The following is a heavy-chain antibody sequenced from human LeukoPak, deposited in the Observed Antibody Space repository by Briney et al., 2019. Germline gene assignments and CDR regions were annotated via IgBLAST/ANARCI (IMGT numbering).Heavy chain of an antibody. D-gene: IGHD3-22*01. CDR2: ISSSSSYI. J-gene: IGHJ4*02. CDR1: GFTFSSYS. V-gene: IGHV3-21*01. CDR3: ARDLRDSSGSNY. Sequence: PGGSLRLSCAASGFTFSSYSMNWVRQAPGKGLEWVSSISSSSSYIYYADSVKGRFTISRDNAKNSLYLQMNSLRAEDTAVYYCARDLRDSSGSNYWGQGTLVTVSS.